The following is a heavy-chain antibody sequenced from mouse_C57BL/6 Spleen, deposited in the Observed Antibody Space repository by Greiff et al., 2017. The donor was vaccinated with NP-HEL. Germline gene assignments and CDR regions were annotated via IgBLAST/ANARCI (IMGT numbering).Heavy chain of an antibody. V-gene: IGHV1-22*01. J-gene: IGHJ3*01. CDR1: GYTFTDYN. D-gene: IGHD1-1*01. Sequence: VQLKQSGPELVKPGASVKMSCKASGYTFTDYNMHWVKQSHGKSLEWIGYINPNNGGTSYNQKFKGKATLTVNKSSSTAYMELRSLTSEDSAVYYCARGYYGSSLLTYWGQGTLVTVSA. CDR2: INPNNGGT. CDR3: ARGYYGSSLLTY.